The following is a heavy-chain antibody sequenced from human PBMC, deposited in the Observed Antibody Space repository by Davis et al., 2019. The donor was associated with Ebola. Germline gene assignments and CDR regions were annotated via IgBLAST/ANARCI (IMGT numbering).Heavy chain of an antibody. V-gene: IGHV1-18*01. Sequence: ASVKVSCKASGHTFTRYGISWVRQAPGQGLEWMGWISVYNGNTNYAQKLQGRVTMTTDTSTSTAYMELRSLRSDDTAVYYCARDEGSIPWGYWGQGTLVTVSS. CDR3: ARDEGSIPWGY. D-gene: IGHD2-2*02. J-gene: IGHJ4*02. CDR2: ISVYNGNT. CDR1: GHTFTRYG.